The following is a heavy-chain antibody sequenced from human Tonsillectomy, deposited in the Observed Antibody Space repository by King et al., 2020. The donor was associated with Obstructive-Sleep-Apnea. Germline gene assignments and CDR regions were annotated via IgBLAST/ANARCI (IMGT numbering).Heavy chain of an antibody. CDR1: GFTFSNYA. CDR2: ISGSGRGT. J-gene: IGHJ6*02. Sequence: VQLVESGGGLVQPGGSLRLSCAASGFTFSNYAMNWVRQAPGKGLEWFSGISGSGRGTDYADSVKGRFTISRDKSKNTLYLKMNILIAEDTAVYYCAKGKNPYYNYAMDVWGQGTTVTVSS. CDR3: AKGKNPYYNYAMDV. V-gene: IGHV3-23*04.